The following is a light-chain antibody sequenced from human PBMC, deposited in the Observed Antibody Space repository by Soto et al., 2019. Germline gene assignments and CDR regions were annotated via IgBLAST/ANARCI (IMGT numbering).Light chain of an antibody. CDR3: AAWDERRSGFWV. V-gene: IGLV1-47*01. CDR2: RNN. J-gene: IGLJ3*02. Sequence: QSVLTQPPSASGTPGQRVTISCSGSSSNIGSNYVYWYQQLPGTAPKLLIYRNNQRPSGVPDRFSGSKSGTSASLAISGRRSEGEADYYCAAWDERRSGFWVFGGGTKLTVL. CDR1: SSNIGSNY.